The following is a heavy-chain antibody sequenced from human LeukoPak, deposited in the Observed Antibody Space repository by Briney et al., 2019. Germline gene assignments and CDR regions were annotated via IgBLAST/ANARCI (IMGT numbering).Heavy chain of an antibody. CDR1: GYTFTSYG. D-gene: IGHD4-17*01. Sequence: ASVKVSCKASGYTFTSYGISWVRQAPGQGLEWMGWISAYNGNTNYAQKLQGRVTMTTDTSTSTAYMELRSLRSDDTAVYYCARGAIATVTTRQSFFDLWGRGTLVTVSS. V-gene: IGHV1-18*01. CDR3: ARGAIATVTTRQSFFDL. J-gene: IGHJ2*01. CDR2: ISAYNGNT.